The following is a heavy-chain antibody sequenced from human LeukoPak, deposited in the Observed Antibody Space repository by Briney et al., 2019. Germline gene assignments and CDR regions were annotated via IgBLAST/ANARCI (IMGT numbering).Heavy chain of an antibody. J-gene: IGHJ3*02. Sequence: GGSLRLSCAASGFTFDDYAMHWVRQAPGKGLEWVSGISWNSGSIGYADSVKGRFTISRDNAENSLYLQMNSLRAEDTALYYCAKDIRCGGSCYGGAFDIWGQGTMVTVSS. V-gene: IGHV3-9*01. CDR1: GFTFDDYA. CDR3: AKDIRCGGSCYGGAFDI. D-gene: IGHD2-15*01. CDR2: ISWNSGSI.